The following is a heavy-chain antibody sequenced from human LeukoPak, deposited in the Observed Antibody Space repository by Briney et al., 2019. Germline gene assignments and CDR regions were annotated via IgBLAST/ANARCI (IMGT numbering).Heavy chain of an antibody. J-gene: IGHJ4*02. CDR1: GSTFSTYG. V-gene: IGHV3-30*02. CDR3: AKALGPAMVRGVIDY. D-gene: IGHD3-10*01. CDR2: IRSDGSIK. Sequence: GGSLRLSCAASGSTFSTYGMHWVRQAPGTGLEWVAFIRSDGSIKYYADSVKGRFTISRDNSKNTLYVQMNSLRAEDTAVYYCAKALGPAMVRGVIDYWGQGTLVTVSS.